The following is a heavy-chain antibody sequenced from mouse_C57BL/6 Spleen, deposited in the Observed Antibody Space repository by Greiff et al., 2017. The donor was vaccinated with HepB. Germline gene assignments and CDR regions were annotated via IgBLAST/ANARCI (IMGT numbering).Heavy chain of an antibody. V-gene: IGHV6-6*01. CDR1: GFTFSDAW. CDR3: TRGYYGSSPFYAMDY. CDR2: IRNKANNHAT. J-gene: IGHJ4*01. Sequence: EVQGVESGGGLVQPGGSMKLSCAASGFTFSDAWMDWVRQSPEKGLEWVAEIRNKANNHATYYAESVKGRFTISRDDSKSSVYLQMNSLRAEDTGIYYCTRGYYGSSPFYAMDYWGQGTSVTVSS. D-gene: IGHD1-1*01.